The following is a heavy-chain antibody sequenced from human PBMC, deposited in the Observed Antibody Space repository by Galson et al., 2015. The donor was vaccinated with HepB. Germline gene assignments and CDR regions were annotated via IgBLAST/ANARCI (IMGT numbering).Heavy chain of an antibody. CDR3: AKGLPDAAIWSF. CDR1: GFTISNYS. Sequence: SLRLSCAASGFTISNYSVPWVRQAPGKGLEWVAYISGSTSNMHYSDSVKGRFTISRDNGRNSLYLQMNSLRDEDTAVYYCAKGLPDAAIWSFWVQGTLVTVSS. J-gene: IGHJ4*02. V-gene: IGHV3-48*02. D-gene: IGHD2-2*02. CDR2: ISGSTSNM.